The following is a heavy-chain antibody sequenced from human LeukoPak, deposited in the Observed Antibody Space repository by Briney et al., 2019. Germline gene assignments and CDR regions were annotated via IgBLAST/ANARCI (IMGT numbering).Heavy chain of an antibody. CDR3: AEDFRTSGNYGWFDP. J-gene: IGHJ5*02. Sequence: GGSLRLSCAASGFTFSSYWMHWVRQAPGKGLEWVSSISGSGGNTYYADSVRGRFTISRDNFKNTLYLQMNSLRAEDTAIYYCAEDFRTSGNYGWFDPWGQGTLVTVSS. CDR1: GFTFSSYW. D-gene: IGHD1-26*01. V-gene: IGHV3-23*01. CDR2: ISGSGGNT.